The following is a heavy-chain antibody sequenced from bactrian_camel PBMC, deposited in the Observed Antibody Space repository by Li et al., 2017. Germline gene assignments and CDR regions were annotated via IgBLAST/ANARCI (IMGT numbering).Heavy chain of an antibody. D-gene: IGHD2*01. CDR3: AAGLKWCRQGYPTAEFRY. CDR1: RYSFNSAC. CDR2: IDSDGST. Sequence: QVQLVESGGGSVQAGGSLRLSCAASRYSFNSACMGWFRQAPGREREGVGAIDSDGSTSYRDSVKGRFTISKDNAKNTLYPQIDSLKHEDTAMYNCAAGLKWCRQGYPTAEFRYLGQGTQVTVS. V-gene: IGHV3S26*01. J-gene: IGHJ6*01.